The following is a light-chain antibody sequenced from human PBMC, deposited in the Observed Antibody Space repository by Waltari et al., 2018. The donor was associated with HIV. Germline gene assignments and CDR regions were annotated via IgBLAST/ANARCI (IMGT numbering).Light chain of an antibody. CDR3: CSYAGSTKWV. CDR1: SSDVGTYNL. V-gene: IGLV2-23*02. CDR2: EVS. J-gene: IGLJ3*02. Sequence: QSALTQPASVSGSPGQSITISCTGTSSDVGTYNLVSWYQQRPVKAPKLISSEVSQRPAGVSSPFSGSKSANTSSRTISGLQAEDEADYYFCSYAGSTKWVFGGGTKLTVL.